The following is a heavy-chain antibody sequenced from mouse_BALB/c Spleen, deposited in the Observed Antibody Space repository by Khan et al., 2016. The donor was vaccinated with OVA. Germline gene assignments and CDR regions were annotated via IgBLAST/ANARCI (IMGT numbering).Heavy chain of an antibody. J-gene: IGHJ4*01. CDR2: ISYSGST. V-gene: IGHV3-2*02. Sequence: EVQLQESGPGLVKPSQSLSLTCTVTGYSITSDYARNWIRQFPGNKLEWMGYISYSGSTNYNPALKSRISITRDTSKNQFFLQLNSVTTEDTATYYCARDGYRYNYAMDYWGQGTSVTVSS. D-gene: IGHD2-3*01. CDR3: ARDGYRYNYAMDY. CDR1: GYSITSDYA.